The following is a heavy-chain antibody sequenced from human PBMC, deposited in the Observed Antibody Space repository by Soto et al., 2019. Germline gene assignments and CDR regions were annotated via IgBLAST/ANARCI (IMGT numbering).Heavy chain of an antibody. Sequence: SETLSLTCAVYGGSFSGYYWSCIRQPPGKGLEGIGENNHSGSTNYNPSLKSRVTISVDTSKNQFSLKLSSVTAADTAVYYCARGPMAGLYYYYGMDVWGQGTKVTVSS. CDR2: NNHSGST. D-gene: IGHD3-10*01. J-gene: IGHJ6*02. CDR1: GGSFSGYY. CDR3: ARGPMAGLYYYYGMDV. V-gene: IGHV4-34*01.